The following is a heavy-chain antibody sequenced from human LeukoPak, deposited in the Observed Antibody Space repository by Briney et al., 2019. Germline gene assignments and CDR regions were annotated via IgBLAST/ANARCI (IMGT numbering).Heavy chain of an antibody. CDR1: GFTFSSYG. D-gene: IGHD1-26*01. CDR3: AKDSGSDWVIEGFIDY. Sequence: GGSLRLSCAASGFTFSSYGMHWVRQAPGKGLEWVAVISYDGSNKYYADSVKGRFTISRDNSKNTLYLQMNSLRAEDTAVYYCAKDSGSDWVIEGFIDYWGQGTLVTVSS. V-gene: IGHV3-30*18. CDR2: ISYDGSNK. J-gene: IGHJ4*02.